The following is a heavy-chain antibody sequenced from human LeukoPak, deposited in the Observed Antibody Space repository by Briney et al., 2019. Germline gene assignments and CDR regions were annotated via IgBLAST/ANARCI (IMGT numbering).Heavy chain of an antibody. Sequence: PGGSLRLSCAASGFTFSSYAMHWVRQAPGKGLEWVAVIPYDGSNKYYADSVKGRFTISRDNSKNTLYLQMNSLRAEDTAVYYCARDGQRYCSGGSCFSAFDIWGQGTMVTVSS. V-gene: IGHV3-30-3*01. J-gene: IGHJ3*02. CDR3: ARDGQRYCSGGSCFSAFDI. CDR2: IPYDGSNK. CDR1: GFTFSSYA. D-gene: IGHD2-15*01.